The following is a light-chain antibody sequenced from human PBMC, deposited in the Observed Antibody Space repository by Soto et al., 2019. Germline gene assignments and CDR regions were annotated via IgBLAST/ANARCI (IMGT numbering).Light chain of an antibody. V-gene: IGLV2-14*01. CDR1: SSDAGGYNY. CDR3: SSYTTSNTRQIV. Sequence: SVLTQPASVSGSPGQSITISCTGTSSDAGGYNYVSWYQQHPGKAPKFMIYDVSNRPSGVSNRFSGSKSGNTASLTISGLQAEDEADYYCSSYTTSNTRQIVFGTGTKVTVL. CDR2: DVS. J-gene: IGLJ1*01.